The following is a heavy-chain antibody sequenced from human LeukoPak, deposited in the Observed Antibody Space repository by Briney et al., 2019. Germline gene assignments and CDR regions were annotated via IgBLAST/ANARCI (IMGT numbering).Heavy chain of an antibody. CDR1: GYTFTSYG. Sequence: ASVKVSCKASGYTFTSYGISWVRQAPGQGLEWMGWISAYNGNTNYAQKLQGRVTMTTDTSTSTAYMELRSLRSDDAAVYYCATHRGYCSSTSCQNELELDYWGQGTLVTVSS. CDR2: ISAYNGNT. CDR3: ATHRGYCSSTSCQNELELDY. V-gene: IGHV1-18*01. J-gene: IGHJ4*02. D-gene: IGHD2-2*03.